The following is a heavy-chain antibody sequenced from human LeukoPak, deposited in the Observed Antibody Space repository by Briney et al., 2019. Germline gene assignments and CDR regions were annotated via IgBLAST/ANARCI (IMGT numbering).Heavy chain of an antibody. CDR2: ISWNSGSI. D-gene: IGHD3-10*01. CDR1: GFTFSSYW. V-gene: IGHV3-9*01. CDR3: AKDVDTYYGSGSLASFGHYPGRGMDV. J-gene: IGHJ6*02. Sequence: GGSLGLSCAASGFTFSSYWMHWVRHAPGKGLEWVSGISWNSGSIGYADSVKGRFTISRDNAKNSLYLQMNSLRAEDTALYYCAKDVDTYYGSGSLASFGHYPGRGMDVWGQGTTVTVSS.